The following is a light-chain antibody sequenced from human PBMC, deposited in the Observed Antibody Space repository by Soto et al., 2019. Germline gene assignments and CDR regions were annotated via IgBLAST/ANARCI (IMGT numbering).Light chain of an antibody. CDR3: QQRSNWPT. J-gene: IGKJ1*01. CDR1: QSVSSY. V-gene: IGKV3-11*01. Sequence: EIVLTQSPATLSLSPGERATLSCRASQSVSSYLAWYQQKPGQAPRLLIYDASNRATGILARFSGSGSGTYITLTISSLEPEDVAVYYCQQRSNWPTFGQGTKVEIK. CDR2: DAS.